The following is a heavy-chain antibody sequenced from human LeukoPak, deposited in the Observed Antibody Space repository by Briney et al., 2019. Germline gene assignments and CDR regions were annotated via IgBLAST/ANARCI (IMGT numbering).Heavy chain of an antibody. J-gene: IGHJ4*02. CDR1: GFTVSSNY. CDR2: IYSGGTT. V-gene: IGHV3-53*01. D-gene: IGHD1-26*01. CDR3: ARDATNRVGATIYYFDN. Sequence: GGSLRLSCAASGFTVSSNYMSWVRQAPGKGLEWVSVIYSGGTTYYADSVKGRFAVSRDNSKNTLYLQMNSLRAEDTAVYYCARDATNRVGATIYYFDNWGQGTLVTVSS.